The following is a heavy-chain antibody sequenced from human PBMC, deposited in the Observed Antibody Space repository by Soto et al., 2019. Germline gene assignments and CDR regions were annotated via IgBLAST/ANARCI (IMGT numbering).Heavy chain of an antibody. Sequence: GESLKISCKGSGYSFTSYWISWVRQMPGKGLEWMGRIDPSDSYTNYSPSFQGHVTISADKSISTAYLQWSSLKASDTAMYYCDMSGDPYYFEYWGQGTLVTVSS. CDR1: GYSFTSYW. D-gene: IGHD2-21*02. CDR3: DMSGDPYYFEY. J-gene: IGHJ4*02. CDR2: IDPSDSYT. V-gene: IGHV5-10-1*01.